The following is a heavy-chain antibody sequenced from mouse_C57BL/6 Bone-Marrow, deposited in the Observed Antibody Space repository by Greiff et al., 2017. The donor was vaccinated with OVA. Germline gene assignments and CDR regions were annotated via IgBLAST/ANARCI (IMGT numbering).Heavy chain of an antibody. CDR1: GFTFSDAW. Sequence: EVQLVESGGGLVQPGGSMKLSCAASGFTFSDAWMDWVRQSPEKGLEWVAEIRNKANNHATYYAESVKGRFTISRDDSKSSVYLQMNSLRAEDTGIYYCTRPYDYDGAMDYWGQGTSVTVSS. J-gene: IGHJ4*01. D-gene: IGHD2-4*01. CDR2: IRNKANNHAT. CDR3: TRPYDYDGAMDY. V-gene: IGHV6-6*01.